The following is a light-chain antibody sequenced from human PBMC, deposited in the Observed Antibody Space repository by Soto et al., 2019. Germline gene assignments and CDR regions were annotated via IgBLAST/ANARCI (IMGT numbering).Light chain of an antibody. J-gene: IGKJ1*01. CDR1: QSISNW. V-gene: IGKV1-5*03. CDR3: QHYNSYSEA. CDR2: KAS. Sequence: DIQMAQSPSGLCASVVDGVNITFRASQSISNWLAWYQQKPGKAPKLLIYKASTLKSGVPSRFSGSGSGTEFTLTISSLQPDDFATYYCQHYNSYSEAFGQGTKVDI.